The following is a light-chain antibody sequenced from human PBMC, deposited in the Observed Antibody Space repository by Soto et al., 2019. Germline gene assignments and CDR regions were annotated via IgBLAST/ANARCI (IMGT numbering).Light chain of an antibody. CDR1: QSVSSTS. CDR3: QQYGTSSLT. J-gene: IGKJ4*01. V-gene: IGKV3-20*01. Sequence: DIVLTQSPGTLYLSPGERTILSCTASQSVSSTSLAWYQQRPGQAPRLLIYHVSSRANGIPDRFSGSGSGTDFTRTISTLEAEEFAVYYCQQYGTSSLTFGGGTRVEI. CDR2: HVS.